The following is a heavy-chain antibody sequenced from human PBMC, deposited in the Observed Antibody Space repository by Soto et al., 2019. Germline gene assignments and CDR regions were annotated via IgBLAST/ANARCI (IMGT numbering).Heavy chain of an antibody. CDR1: GFTFSSYS. J-gene: IGHJ6*02. CDR2: ISSSGSTI. V-gene: IGHV3-48*01. D-gene: IGHD5-12*01. CDR3: ARDYYRFNSGYGFSMDV. Sequence: GGSLRLSCAASGFTFSSYSMNWVRQAPGKGLEWVSYISSSGSTIYYADSVKGRFTISRDNAKNSLYLQMNSLRAEDTAVYYCARDYYRFNSGYGFSMDVWGQGTTVTVSS.